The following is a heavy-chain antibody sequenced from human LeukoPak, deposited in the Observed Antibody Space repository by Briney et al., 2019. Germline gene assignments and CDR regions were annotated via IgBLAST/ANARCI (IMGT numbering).Heavy chain of an antibody. J-gene: IGHJ4*02. V-gene: IGHV3-30*03. D-gene: IGHD2-21*01. Sequence: GGSLRLSCAASGFTFSSYGIHWVRQAPGRGLEWVAVILYDGSNKYYADSVKGRFTISRDNSKKTLYLQMDSLRSEDTAVYYCARDFFPVVDSTWYEIGYWGQGTLVTVSS. CDR2: ILYDGSNK. CDR3: ARDFFPVVDSTWYEIGY. CDR1: GFTFSSYG.